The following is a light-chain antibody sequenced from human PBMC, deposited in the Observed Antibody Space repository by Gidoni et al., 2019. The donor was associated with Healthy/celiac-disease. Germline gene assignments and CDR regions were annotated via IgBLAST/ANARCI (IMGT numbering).Light chain of an antibody. V-gene: IGKV2-28*01. Sequence: VLTQSPLSLLVTPGEPASIYCRSSQSLLHSNVYNYLDWYLQKPGQSPQLLIYLGSNRASGVPERFSGSGSGTDFTLKISRVEAEDVGVYYCMQAIQTPKTFGQGTKVEIK. CDR1: QSLLHSNVYNY. CDR2: LGS. J-gene: IGKJ1*01. CDR3: MQAIQTPKT.